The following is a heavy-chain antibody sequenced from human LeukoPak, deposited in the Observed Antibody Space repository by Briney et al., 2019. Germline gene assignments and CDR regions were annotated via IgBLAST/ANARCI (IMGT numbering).Heavy chain of an antibody. Sequence: GSSVKVSCKASGGTFSSYAISWVRQAPGQGLEWMGGIIPIFGTANYAQKFQGRVTITADESTSTAYMELSSLRSEDTAVYYCARARDGYNSYDAFDIWGQGTMVTVSS. D-gene: IGHD5-24*01. CDR1: GGTFSSYA. J-gene: IGHJ3*02. CDR3: ARARDGYNSYDAFDI. V-gene: IGHV1-69*01. CDR2: IIPIFGTA.